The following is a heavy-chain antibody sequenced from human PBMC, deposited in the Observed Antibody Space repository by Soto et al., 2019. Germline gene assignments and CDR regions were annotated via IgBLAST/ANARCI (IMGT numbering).Heavy chain of an antibody. CDR2: IYYSGST. V-gene: IGHV4-61*08. J-gene: IGHJ5*02. CDR1: GGSISSRDYS. D-gene: IGHD6-13*01. Sequence: SETLSLTCTVSGGSISSRDYSWSWIRQPPGKGLEWIGYIYYSGSTNYNPSLKSRVTISVDTSKNQFSLKLSSVTAADTAVYYCARDHPPGPSYSSSWYGNWFDPWGQGSLVTVSS. CDR3: ARDHPPGPSYSSSWYGNWFDP.